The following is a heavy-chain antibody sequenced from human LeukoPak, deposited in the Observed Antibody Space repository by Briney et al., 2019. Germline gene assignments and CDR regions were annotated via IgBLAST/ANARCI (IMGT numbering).Heavy chain of an antibody. Sequence: SVKVPCKASGGTFSSYAISWVRQAPGQGLEWMGRIIPILGIANYAQKFQGRVTITADKSTSTAYMELSSLRSEDTAVYYCASRGYDILTGYPLLGMDVWGQGTTVTVSS. J-gene: IGHJ6*02. V-gene: IGHV1-69*04. CDR1: GGTFSSYA. D-gene: IGHD3-9*01. CDR3: ASRGYDILTGYPLLGMDV. CDR2: IIPILGIA.